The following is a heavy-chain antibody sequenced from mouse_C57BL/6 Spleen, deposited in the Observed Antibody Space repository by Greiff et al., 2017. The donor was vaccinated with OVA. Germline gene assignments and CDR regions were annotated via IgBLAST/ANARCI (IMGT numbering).Heavy chain of an antibody. CDR2: FYPGSGSI. D-gene: IGHD2-4*01. V-gene: IGHV1-62-2*01. Sequence: QVQLQQSGAELVKPGASVKLSCKASGYTFTEYTIHWVKQRSGQGLEWIGWFYPGSGSIKHNEKFKDKATLTADKSSSTVYMELSRLTSEDSAVYFCARHEKGYDYDGHYYAMDYWGQGTSVTVSS. CDR1: GYTFTEYT. CDR3: ARHEKGYDYDGHYYAMDY. J-gene: IGHJ4*01.